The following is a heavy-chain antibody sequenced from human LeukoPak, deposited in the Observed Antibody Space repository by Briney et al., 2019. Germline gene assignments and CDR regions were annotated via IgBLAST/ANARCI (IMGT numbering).Heavy chain of an antibody. J-gene: IGHJ5*02. CDR3: AKVLQKWFDP. V-gene: IGHV3-23*01. CDR2: ISGSGDNT. Sequence: GGSLRLSCAASGFTFSSYAMSWVRQAPEKGLEWVSGISGSGDNTYYADSVKGRFTISRDNSKNTLYVQVNSLGTEDTAAYYCAKVLQKWFDPWGQGTLVTVSS. D-gene: IGHD1-26*01. CDR1: GFTFSSYA.